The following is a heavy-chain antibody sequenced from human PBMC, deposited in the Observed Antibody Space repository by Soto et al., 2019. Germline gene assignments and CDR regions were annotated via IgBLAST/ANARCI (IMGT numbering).Heavy chain of an antibody. CDR3: ARSIGGRSYYPADY. J-gene: IGHJ4*02. CDR1: GFIFSTYG. D-gene: IGHD2-15*01. Sequence: QVQLVESGGGVVQPGGSLRLSCATSGFIFSTYGMRWVGQSPGEGLEWVAVMANDGSYQYYADFVKGRFTISRDNSTDTLYLQMDSLSREDTAVYYFARSIGGRSYYPADYWGEGTLVTVSS. CDR2: MANDGSYQ. V-gene: IGHV3-30*03.